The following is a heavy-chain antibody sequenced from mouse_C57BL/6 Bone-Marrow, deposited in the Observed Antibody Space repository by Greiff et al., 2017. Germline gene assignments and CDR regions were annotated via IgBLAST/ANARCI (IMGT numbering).Heavy chain of an antibody. Sequence: QVQLQQPGAELVKPGASVKLSCKASGYTFTSYWMHWVKQRPGQGLEWIGMIHPNSGSTNYNEKFKSKATLTVDKSSSTAYMQLSSLTSEDSAVYYCAKETTVVATKYAMDYWGQGNSVTVSS. CDR2: IHPNSGST. D-gene: IGHD1-1*01. V-gene: IGHV1-64*01. CDR1: GYTFTSYW. CDR3: AKETTVVATKYAMDY. J-gene: IGHJ4*01.